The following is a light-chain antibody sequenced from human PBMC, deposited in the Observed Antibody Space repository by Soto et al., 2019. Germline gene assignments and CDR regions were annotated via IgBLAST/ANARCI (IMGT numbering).Light chain of an antibody. Sequence: DIVMTQSPDSLAVSLGERATINCKSSQSVLYSSNNKNYLAWYQQKPGQPPKLLIYRASTREYGVPDRFSGSGSGTDFTLTISSLQAEDVAVYSCQQYYSTLPTFGQGTKVEIK. J-gene: IGKJ1*01. CDR3: QQYYSTLPT. CDR2: RAS. CDR1: QSVLYSSNNKNY. V-gene: IGKV4-1*01.